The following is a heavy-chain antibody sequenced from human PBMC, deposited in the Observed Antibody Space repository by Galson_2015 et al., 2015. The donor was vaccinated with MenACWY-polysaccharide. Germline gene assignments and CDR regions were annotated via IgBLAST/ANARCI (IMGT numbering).Heavy chain of an antibody. D-gene: IGHD1-26*01. V-gene: IGHV4-38-2*02. CDR3: ARVEKYSGSFYILY. J-gene: IGHJ4*02. CDR2: IFHSGTT. Sequence: QPPGKGLEWIASIFHSGTTYYNPSLKSRVTISVDTSKNQFSLKLSSVTAADTAVYYCARVEKYSGSFYILYWGQGTLVTVSS.